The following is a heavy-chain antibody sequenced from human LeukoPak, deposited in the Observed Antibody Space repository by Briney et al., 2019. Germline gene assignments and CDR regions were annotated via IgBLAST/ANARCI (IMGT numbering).Heavy chain of an antibody. CDR2: ISAYNGNT. V-gene: IGHV1-18*01. J-gene: IGHJ6*02. CDR3: ARAELLRYFDWLPRYYYYGMDV. CDR1: GYTFTSYG. D-gene: IGHD3-9*01. Sequence: GASVEVSCKASGYTFTSYGISWVRQAPGQGLEWMGWISAYNGNTNYAQKLQGRVTMTTDTSTSTAYMELRSLRSDDTAVYYCARAELLRYFDWLPRYYYYGMDVWGQGTTVTVSS.